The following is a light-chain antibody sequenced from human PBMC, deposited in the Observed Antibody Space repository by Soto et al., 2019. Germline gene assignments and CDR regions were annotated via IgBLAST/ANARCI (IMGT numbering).Light chain of an antibody. V-gene: IGKV3-15*01. J-gene: IGKJ1*01. CDR3: QQYNNWPSVT. CDR2: GVS. CDR1: QSVSSN. Sequence: EIVMTQSPATLSVSPGERATLSCRASQSVSSNLAWYQQKPGQAPRLLIYGVSTRATGIPARFSGSGSGTEFTLTISSLQSEDFAVYYCQQYNNWPSVTFGQGTKVEIK.